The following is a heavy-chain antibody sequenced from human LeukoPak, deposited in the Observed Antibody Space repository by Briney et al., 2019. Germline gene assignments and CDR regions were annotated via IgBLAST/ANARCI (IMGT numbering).Heavy chain of an antibody. D-gene: IGHD3-16*01. Sequence: SVKVSCKASGGTFSSYAISWVRQAPGQGLEWMGGIIPILGTANYAQKFQGRVTITADESTSTAYMELSSLRSEDTAVYYCARGFGYRGTFDYWGQGTLVTVSS. CDR3: ARGFGYRGTFDY. V-gene: IGHV1-69*13. CDR2: IIPILGTA. J-gene: IGHJ4*02. CDR1: GGTFSSYA.